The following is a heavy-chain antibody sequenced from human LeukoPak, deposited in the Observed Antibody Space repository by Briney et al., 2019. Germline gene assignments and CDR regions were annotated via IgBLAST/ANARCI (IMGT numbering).Heavy chain of an antibody. V-gene: IGHV4-59*08. D-gene: IGHD2-15*01. CDR2: IFYIGST. CDR1: GGSISSSY. J-gene: IGHJ4*02. CDR3: ARHAGCSGASCYSGFPDY. Sequence: KSSETLSLTCTVSGGSISSSYWSWIRQPPGKGLEWIGYIFYIGSTKYNPSLKSRVTISQDTSKNQFSLKLSSVTAADTAVYYCARHAGCSGASCYSGFPDYWGQGTLVTVSA.